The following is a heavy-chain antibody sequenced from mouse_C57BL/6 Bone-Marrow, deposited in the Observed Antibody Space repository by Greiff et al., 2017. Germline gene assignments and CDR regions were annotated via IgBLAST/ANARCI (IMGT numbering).Heavy chain of an antibody. Sequence: QVQLQQSGPELVKPGASVTLSCKASGYTFTSYDINWVKQRPGQGLEWIGWIYPRDGSTKYNEKFKGKATLTVDTSSSTAYMELHSLTSEDSAVYFCARDYCSSYWYFDVWGKGTTVTVSS. CDR3: ARDYCSSYWYFDV. J-gene: IGHJ1*03. CDR2: IYPRDGST. D-gene: IGHD1-1*01. CDR1: GYTFTSYD. V-gene: IGHV1-85*01.